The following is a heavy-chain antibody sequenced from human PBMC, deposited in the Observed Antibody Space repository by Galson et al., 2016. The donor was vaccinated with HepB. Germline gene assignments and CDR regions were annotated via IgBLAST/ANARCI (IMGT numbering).Heavy chain of an antibody. CDR1: GGSITSYDYY. Sequence: TLSLTCTVSGGSITSYDYYWAWIRQPPGKGKEWVASIYYSGSTYYNPSLNSRVTISRDTSNNRFSLDLTSVTAADTAVYYCARHPAGYYDYWGPGTLVTVSS. V-gene: IGHV4-39*01. CDR3: ARHPAGYYDY. J-gene: IGHJ4*02. CDR2: IYYSGST. D-gene: IGHD2-15*01.